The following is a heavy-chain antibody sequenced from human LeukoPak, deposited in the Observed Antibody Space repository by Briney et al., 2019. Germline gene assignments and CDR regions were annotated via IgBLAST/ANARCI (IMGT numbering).Heavy chain of an antibody. J-gene: IGHJ4*02. D-gene: IGHD3-10*01. CDR1: RFTFSSYA. V-gene: IGHV3-23*01. Sequence: GGSLRLSCAASRFTFSSYAMSWVRQAPGKGLEWVSAISGSGGSTYYADSVKGRFTISRDNSKNTLYLQMNSLRAEDTAVYYCAKDGLLWFGELTYFDYWGQGTLVTVSS. CDR3: AKDGLLWFGELTYFDY. CDR2: ISGSGGST.